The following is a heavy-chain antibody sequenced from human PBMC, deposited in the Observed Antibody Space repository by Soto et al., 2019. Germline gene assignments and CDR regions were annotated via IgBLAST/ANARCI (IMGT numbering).Heavy chain of an antibody. V-gene: IGHV2-5*02. CDR3: APARLAGTAFSLVGWFDP. CDR1: GFSLATSGAG. J-gene: IGHJ5*02. D-gene: IGHD6-13*01. Sequence: QITLKESGPTLVKPMQTLTLTCSVSGFSLATSGAGVAWIRQPPGKALEWLALVYWDDEKRYNPSLKNRLTVTWDTSKRPVGLTKINTDPVDTARYNGAPARLAGTAFSLVGWFDPWGQGALVTVSP. CDR2: VYWDDEK.